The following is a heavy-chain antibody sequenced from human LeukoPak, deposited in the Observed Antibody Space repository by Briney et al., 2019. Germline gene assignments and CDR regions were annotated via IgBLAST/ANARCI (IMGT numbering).Heavy chain of an antibody. CDR1: GFTFSDYY. D-gene: IGHD1-1*01. CDR3: AKDQSWNLDAFDI. V-gene: IGHV3-30*18. Sequence: GGSLRLSCAASGFTFSDYYMSWIRQAPGKGLEWVAVISYDGSNKYYADSVKGRFTISRDNSKNTLYLQMNSLRAEDTAVFYCAKDQSWNLDAFDIWGQGTMVTVSS. CDR2: ISYDGSNK. J-gene: IGHJ3*02.